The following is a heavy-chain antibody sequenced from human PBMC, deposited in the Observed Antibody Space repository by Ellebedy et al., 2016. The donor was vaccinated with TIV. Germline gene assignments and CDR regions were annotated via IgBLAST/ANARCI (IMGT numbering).Heavy chain of an antibody. D-gene: IGHD3-16*01. CDR1: GGSFSTTA. Sequence: AASVKVSCKASGGSFSTTAISWVRLVPAQGLEWMGGRIPTRGLPNYAEKFRGRLTIKAHTSTNPAYMELTGRRAEETAIYYCTGISNDYSYTSFDPWGQGTLVTVSS. CDR3: TGISNDYSYTSFDP. CDR2: RIPTRGLP. V-gene: IGHV1-69*10. J-gene: IGHJ5*02.